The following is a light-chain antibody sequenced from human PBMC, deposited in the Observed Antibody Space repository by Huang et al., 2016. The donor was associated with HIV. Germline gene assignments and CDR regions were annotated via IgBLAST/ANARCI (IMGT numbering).Light chain of an antibody. CDR3: QQYNNWPRT. CDR2: GAS. Sequence: EIVMTQSPATLSVSPGERATLSCRGSQSVRSHLAWYQHKPGQAPRLLIYGASTRATGVPARFIGSGSGTEFTLAISSLQSEDFVIYYCQQYNNWPRTFGQGTRVEIK. J-gene: IGKJ1*01. V-gene: IGKV3-15*01. CDR1: QSVRSH.